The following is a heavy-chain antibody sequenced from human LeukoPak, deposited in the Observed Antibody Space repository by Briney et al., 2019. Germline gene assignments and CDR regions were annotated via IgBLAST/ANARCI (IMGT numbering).Heavy chain of an antibody. V-gene: IGHV1-24*01. CDR3: ATPGGGVFHWYFDL. J-gene: IGHJ2*01. CDR1: GYTLTELS. D-gene: IGHD2-8*02. Sequence: ASVKVSCKVSGYTLTELSMHWVRQAPGKGLEWMGGFDPEDGETIYAQKFQGRVTMTEDTSTDTAYMELSSLRSEDTAVYYCATPGGGVFHWYFDLWGRGTLVTVSS. CDR2: FDPEDGET.